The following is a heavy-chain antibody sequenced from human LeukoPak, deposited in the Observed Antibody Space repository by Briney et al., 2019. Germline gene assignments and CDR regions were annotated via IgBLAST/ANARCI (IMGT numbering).Heavy chain of an antibody. J-gene: IGHJ4*02. CDR1: GYTFTGYH. CDR2: INPNSGGT. Sequence: ASVKVSCKASGYTFTGYHMHWVRQAPGQGLEWMGWINPNSGGTNYAQKFQGRVTMTRDTSISTAYMELSRLRSDDTAVYYCARGNWISYYYDSSGYYYFDYWGQGTLVTVSS. D-gene: IGHD3-22*01. V-gene: IGHV1-2*02. CDR3: ARGNWISYYYDSSGYYYFDY.